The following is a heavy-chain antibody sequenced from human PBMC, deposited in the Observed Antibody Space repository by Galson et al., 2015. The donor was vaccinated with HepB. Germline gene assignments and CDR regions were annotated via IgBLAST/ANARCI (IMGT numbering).Heavy chain of an antibody. CDR1: GGTFSSYA. J-gene: IGHJ4*02. CDR2: IIPILGIA. CDR3: ARGGIAVAAGGSYFDY. Sequence: SVKVSCKASGGTFSSYAISWVRQAPGQGLEWMGRIIPILGIANYAQKFQGRVTITADKSTSTAYMELSSLRSEDTAVYYCARGGIAVAAGGSYFDYWGQGTLVTVSS. D-gene: IGHD6-19*01. V-gene: IGHV1-69*04.